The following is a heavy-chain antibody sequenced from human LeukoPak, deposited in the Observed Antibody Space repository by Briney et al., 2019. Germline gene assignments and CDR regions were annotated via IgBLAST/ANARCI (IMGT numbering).Heavy chain of an antibody. CDR2: INHSGST. CDR1: GGSFSGYY. V-gene: IGHV4-34*01. D-gene: IGHD1-26*01. CDR3: ARRPHKIVGAMDVVDY. Sequence: PSETLSLTCAVYGGSFSGYYWSWIRQPPGKGLEWIGEINHSGSTNYNPSLKSRVTISVDTSKNQFSLKLSSVTAADTAVYYCARRPHKIVGAMDVVDYWGQGTLVTVSS. J-gene: IGHJ4*02.